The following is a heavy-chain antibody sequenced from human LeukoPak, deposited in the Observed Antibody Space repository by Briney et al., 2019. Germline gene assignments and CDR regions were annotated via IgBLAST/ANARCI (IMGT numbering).Heavy chain of an antibody. Sequence: SETLSLTCAVYGGSFSGYYWSWIRQPPGKGLEWIGEINHSGSTNYNPSLKSRVTISVDTSKNQFSLKLSSVTAADTAVYYCARGRTVFDYWGQGTLVTVSS. V-gene: IGHV4-34*01. D-gene: IGHD4-17*01. CDR3: ARGRTVFDY. CDR1: GGSFSGYY. CDR2: INHSGST. J-gene: IGHJ4*02.